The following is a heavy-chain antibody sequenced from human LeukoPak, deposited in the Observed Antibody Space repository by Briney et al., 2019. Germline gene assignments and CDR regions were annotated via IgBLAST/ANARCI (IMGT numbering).Heavy chain of an antibody. CDR2: IKQDGSEK. CDR3: ARGWYLWPSLYFEY. V-gene: IGHV3-7*01. D-gene: IGHD3-10*01. CDR1: GFSFSSYW. Sequence: QPGGSLRLSCAASGFSFSSYWMSWVRQAPGKGLEWVANIKQDGSEKYYVDSAKGRFTISRDNAKNSLYLQMNSLRAEDTAVYYCARGWYLWPSLYFEYWGQGTLVTVSS. J-gene: IGHJ4*02.